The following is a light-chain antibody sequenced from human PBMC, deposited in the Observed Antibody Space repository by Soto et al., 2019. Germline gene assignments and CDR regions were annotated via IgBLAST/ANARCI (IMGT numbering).Light chain of an antibody. V-gene: IGLV2-14*03. CDR1: SSDVGGYNY. Sequence: QSALTQPASVSGSPGQSITISCTGASSDVGGYNYVSWYQHHPGKVPQLMIYDVSNRPSGVSNRFSGSKSGNTASLTISGLQAEDEADYYCQSYDSSLTALYVFRTGTKVTVL. J-gene: IGLJ1*01. CDR3: QSYDSSLTALYV. CDR2: DVS.